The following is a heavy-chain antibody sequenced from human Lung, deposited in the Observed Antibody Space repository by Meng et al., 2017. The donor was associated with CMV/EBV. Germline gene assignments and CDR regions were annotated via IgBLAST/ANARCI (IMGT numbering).Heavy chain of an antibody. CDR1: GGSISSSSYY. J-gene: IGHJ4*02. D-gene: IGHD3-10*01. CDR2: IYYSGST. V-gene: IGHV4-39*07. Sequence: GSLRLSCTVSGGSISSSSYYWGWIRQPPGKGLEWIGSIYYSGSTYYNPSLKSRVTISVDPYKNQFSLKLSSVTAADTAVYYCAREEYYYGSGRDYWRQGTLVXVPS. CDR3: AREEYYYGSGRDY.